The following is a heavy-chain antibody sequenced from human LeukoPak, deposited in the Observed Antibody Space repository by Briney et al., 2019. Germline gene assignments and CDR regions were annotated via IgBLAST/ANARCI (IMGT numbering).Heavy chain of an antibody. CDR1: GFTFSTYW. Sequence: GGWLRLSCAASGFTFSTYWMRWVRPAPGRGLECVANIKQDGSEKYYVDSVKGRFTISRDNAKNSLYLQMNSLRAEDTAMYYCARDSAGNDYWGQGTLVTVSS. CDR3: ARDSAGNDY. J-gene: IGHJ4*02. D-gene: IGHD6-13*01. V-gene: IGHV3-7*01. CDR2: IKQDGSEK.